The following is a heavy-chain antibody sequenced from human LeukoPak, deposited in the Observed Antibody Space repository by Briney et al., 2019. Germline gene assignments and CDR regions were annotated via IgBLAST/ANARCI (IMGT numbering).Heavy chain of an antibody. CDR3: TKASAARCIGVFCYPFDH. Sequence: GGSLRLSCAASGFAFRNYGMTWVRQAPGKGLEWVSAISGSGGGTYYADSVKGRFTISRDNSKNTLYLQMNSLRVEDTAVYYCTKASAARCIGVFCYPFDHWGQGTLVTVSS. CDR2: ISGSGGGT. D-gene: IGHD2-15*01. CDR1: GFAFRNYG. J-gene: IGHJ4*02. V-gene: IGHV3-23*01.